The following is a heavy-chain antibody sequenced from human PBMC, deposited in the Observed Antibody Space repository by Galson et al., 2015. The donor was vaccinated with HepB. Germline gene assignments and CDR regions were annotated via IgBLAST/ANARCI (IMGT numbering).Heavy chain of an antibody. V-gene: IGHV3-9*01. CDR2: ISWNSGSI. CDR3: AKDMYSSSFYYNMDV. Sequence: SLRLSCAASGFTFDDYAMHWVRQAPGKGLEWVSGISWNSGSIGYADSVKGRFTISRDNAKNSLYLQMNSLRAEDTALYYCAKDMYSSSFYYNMDVWGQGTTVTVSS. J-gene: IGHJ6*02. CDR1: GFTFDDYA. D-gene: IGHD6-6*01.